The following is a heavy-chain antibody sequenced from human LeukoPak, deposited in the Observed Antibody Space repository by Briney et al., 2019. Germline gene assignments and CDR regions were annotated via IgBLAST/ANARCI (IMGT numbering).Heavy chain of an antibody. D-gene: IGHD6-19*01. Sequence: GSSVKVSCKASGGTFSSYAISWVRQAPGQGLEWMGGIIPIFGTANYAQKFQGRVTITTDESTSTAYMELGSLRGEDTAVYYCVTGGPWGILVPGGGPLDYWGQGTLVTVSS. CDR3: VTGGPWGILVPGGGPLDY. J-gene: IGHJ4*02. CDR1: GGTFSSYA. V-gene: IGHV1-69*05. CDR2: IIPIFGTA.